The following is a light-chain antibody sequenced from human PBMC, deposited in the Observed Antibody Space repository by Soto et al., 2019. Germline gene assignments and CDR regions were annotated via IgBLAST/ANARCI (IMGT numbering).Light chain of an antibody. CDR2: GAS. Sequence: EIVMTQSPATLSVSPGERVTLSFRASQSVRSNLAWYQQKPGQAPRLLIYGASTRATGLPARFSGSGSGTDFTLTISSLQSEDFAVYYCQQYNTWTPITFGQGTRLEIK. CDR1: QSVRSN. J-gene: IGKJ5*01. V-gene: IGKV3-15*01. CDR3: QQYNTWTPIT.